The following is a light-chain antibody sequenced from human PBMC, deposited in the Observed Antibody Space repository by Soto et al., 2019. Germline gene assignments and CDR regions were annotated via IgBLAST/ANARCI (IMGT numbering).Light chain of an antibody. CDR3: SSYTTSSALV. CDR2: GNG. J-gene: IGLJ2*01. Sequence: QSVLTQPPSVSGAPGQRVTIPCTGSSSNIGAAFDVHWYQQLPGTAPKLLIYGNGNRASGVPDRFSGSKSGTSASLTISGLQTEDEADYYCSSYTTSSALVFGGGTKVTVL. V-gene: IGLV1-40*01. CDR1: SSNIGAAFD.